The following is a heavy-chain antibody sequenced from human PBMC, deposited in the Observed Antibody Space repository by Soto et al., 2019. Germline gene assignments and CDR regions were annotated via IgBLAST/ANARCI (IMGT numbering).Heavy chain of an antibody. J-gene: IGHJ4*02. Sequence: EVQLVESGGGLVQPGESLRLSCAASGFTFSSYWMHWVRQAPGKGLVWVSCINSDGSSTSYEGSVKGRFTISRDNAKNTLYLQMNSLRAEDTAVYYCVRSSLVVAAATREDYWGQGTLVTVSS. CDR1: GFTFSSYW. V-gene: IGHV3-74*01. CDR3: VRSSLVVAAATREDY. D-gene: IGHD2-15*01. CDR2: INSDGSST.